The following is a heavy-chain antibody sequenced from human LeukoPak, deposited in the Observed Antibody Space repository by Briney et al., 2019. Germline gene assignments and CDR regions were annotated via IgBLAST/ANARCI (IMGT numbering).Heavy chain of an antibody. J-gene: IGHJ4*02. V-gene: IGHV4-34*01. D-gene: IGHD1-26*01. CDR1: VESFSGFH. Sequence: SETLSLTCAVYVESFSGFHWSWNRQSPGKGLEWIGEVNHSGSTNYNPSLKSRVTISADTSKNQFSLRLSSVTAADTAVYYCARRPRNSGSYDGPSGLDYWGQGTLVTVSS. CDR3: ARRPRNSGSYDGPSGLDY. CDR2: VNHSGST.